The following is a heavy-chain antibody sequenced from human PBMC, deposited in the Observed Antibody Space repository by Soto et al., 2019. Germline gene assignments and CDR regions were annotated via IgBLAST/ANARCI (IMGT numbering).Heavy chain of an antibody. J-gene: IGHJ5*02. CDR1: GFTVSINF. D-gene: IGHD3-22*01. CDR2: IYRGEST. CDR3: VKEGYYYDSSGYYYGWFDP. V-gene: IGHV3-53*05. Sequence: PGGSLRLSCAASGFTVSINFMSWFRRGPGKGLEWVSTIYRGESTYYTDSVKGRFTISRDNSKNTLYLQMSSLRAEDTAVYYCVKEGYYYDSSGYYYGWFDPWGQGTLVTVSS.